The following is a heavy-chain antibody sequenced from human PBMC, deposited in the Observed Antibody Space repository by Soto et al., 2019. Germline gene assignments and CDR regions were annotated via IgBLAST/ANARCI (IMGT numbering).Heavy chain of an antibody. J-gene: IGHJ4*02. V-gene: IGHV4-31*01. CDR1: GGSISSGGYY. CDR2: IYYSGST. D-gene: IGHD4-17*01. Sequence: QVQLQESGPGLVKPSQTLSLTCTVSGGSISSGGYYWSWIHQHPGKGLEWIGYIYYSGSTSYNPSLKSLVTISVDTSKNKFSLKLSSVTAADTAVYYCARGRRYGDYQLGIFDYWGQGTLVTVSS. CDR3: ARGRRYGDYQLGIFDY.